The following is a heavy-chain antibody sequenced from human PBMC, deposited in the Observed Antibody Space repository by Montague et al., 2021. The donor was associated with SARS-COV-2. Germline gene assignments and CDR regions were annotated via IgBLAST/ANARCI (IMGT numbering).Heavy chain of an antibody. V-gene: IGHV4-34*01. CDR2: INHSGST. D-gene: IGHD2-15*01. CDR1: GGSFSGYY. CDR3: ARQEPIVVVVAAARGWFDP. J-gene: IGHJ5*02. Sequence: SETLSLTCAVYGGSFSGYYWSWIRQPPGKGLEWIGEINHSGSTNYNPSLKSRVTISVDTSKNQFSLKLSSVTAADTAVYYCARQEPIVVVVAAARGWFDPWGQGTLVTVS.